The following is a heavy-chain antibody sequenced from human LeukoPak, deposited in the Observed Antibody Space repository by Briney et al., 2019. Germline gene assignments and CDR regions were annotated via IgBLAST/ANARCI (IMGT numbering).Heavy chain of an antibody. CDR2: INHSGST. CDR1: GGSVSGYY. Sequence: SETLSLTCAVYGGSVSGYYWSWIRQPPGKGLEWIGEINHSGSTNYNPSLKSRVTISVDTSKNQFSLKLSSVTAADTAVYYCARVGHSNFPPQLDLSHGMDVWGQGTTVTVSS. J-gene: IGHJ6*02. CDR3: ARVGHSNFPPQLDLSHGMDV. D-gene: IGHD4-11*01. V-gene: IGHV4-34*01.